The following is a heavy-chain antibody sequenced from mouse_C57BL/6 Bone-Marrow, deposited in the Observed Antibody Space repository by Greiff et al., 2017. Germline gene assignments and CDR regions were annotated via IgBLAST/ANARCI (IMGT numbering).Heavy chain of an antibody. V-gene: IGHV14-4*01. D-gene: IGHD2-4*01. CDR2: IDPENGDT. Sequence: VKLMESGAELVRPGASVKLSCTASGFNIKDDYMHWVKQRPEQGLEWIGWIDPENGDTEYASKFQGKATITEDTSSNTAYLQLSSLTSEDTAVYYCTTGYDYDRAWFAYWGQGTLVTVSA. J-gene: IGHJ3*01. CDR1: GFNIKDDY. CDR3: TTGYDYDRAWFAY.